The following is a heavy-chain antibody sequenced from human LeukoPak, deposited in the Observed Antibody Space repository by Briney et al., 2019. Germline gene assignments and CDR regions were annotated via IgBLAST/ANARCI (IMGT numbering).Heavy chain of an antibody. CDR3: AREEPVAILSH. D-gene: IGHD2-2*01. CDR1: GFTFSSYW. J-gene: IGHJ4*02. Sequence: GGSLRLSCAASGFTFSSYWMSWVRQAPGKGLKWVANIKEDGSGKYYVDSVKGRFTISRDNAKNSLFLEMNSLRAEDTALYYCAREEPVAILSHWGQGTLVTVSS. CDR2: IKEDGSGK. V-gene: IGHV3-7*01.